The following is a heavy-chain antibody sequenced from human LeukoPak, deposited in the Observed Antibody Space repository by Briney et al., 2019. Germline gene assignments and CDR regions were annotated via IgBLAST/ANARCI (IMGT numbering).Heavy chain of an antibody. D-gene: IGHD1-14*01. J-gene: IGHJ5*01. CDR3: ASVTLKNPTRPRDS. CDR1: GGSFSGHY. V-gene: IGHV4-34*01. Sequence: SETLSLTCAVYGGSFSGHYWSCIRQPPGKGLEWIGEINHSVSTNYNPSLTSRVTISVDTPKNQFSLKLPSVTAADTAVYYCASVTLKNPTRPRDSWGHGHLVTVSS. CDR2: INHSVST.